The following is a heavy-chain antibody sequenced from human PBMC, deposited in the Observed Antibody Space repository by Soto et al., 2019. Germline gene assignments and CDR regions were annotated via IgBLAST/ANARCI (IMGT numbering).Heavy chain of an antibody. J-gene: IGHJ4*02. V-gene: IGHV3-73*02. CDR3: TTILGYCSGGSCYGEDY. D-gene: IGHD2-15*01. Sequence: EVQLVESGGGLVQPGGSLKLSCAASGFTFSGSAMHWVRQASGKGLEWVGRIRSKANSYATAYAASVKGRFTISRDDSKNTAYLQINSLKTEDTAVYYCTTILGYCSGGSCYGEDYWGQGTLVTVSS. CDR2: IRSKANSYAT. CDR1: GFTFSGSA.